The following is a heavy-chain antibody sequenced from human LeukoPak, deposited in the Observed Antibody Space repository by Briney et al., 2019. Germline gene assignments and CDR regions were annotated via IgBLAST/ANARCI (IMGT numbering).Heavy chain of an antibody. Sequence: GGSLRLSCAASGFTFSSYVMHWVRQAPGKGLEWVALISYDGSNKHYADSVKGRFTISRDNSKNTLYLQMNSLRAEDTAVYYCARFGRYFDWSNLWGQGTLVTVSS. CDR3: ARFGRYFDWSNL. D-gene: IGHD3-9*01. J-gene: IGHJ5*02. V-gene: IGHV3-30*04. CDR2: ISYDGSNK. CDR1: GFTFSSYV.